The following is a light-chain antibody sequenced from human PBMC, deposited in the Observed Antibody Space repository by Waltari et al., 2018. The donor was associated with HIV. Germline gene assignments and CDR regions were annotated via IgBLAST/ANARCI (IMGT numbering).Light chain of an antibody. Sequence: QSALPQPPSVSGSPGQSATLSCPGTSSDVGSFNRVPWYQQPPGTAPKLRIYEVSKRPSGVPDRFSGSKSGNTASLTISGLQAEDEAYYYCSSYTSSSTFVFGGGTKLTVL. J-gene: IGLJ2*01. CDR1: SSDVGSFNR. CDR3: SSYTSSSTFV. V-gene: IGLV2-18*02. CDR2: EVS.